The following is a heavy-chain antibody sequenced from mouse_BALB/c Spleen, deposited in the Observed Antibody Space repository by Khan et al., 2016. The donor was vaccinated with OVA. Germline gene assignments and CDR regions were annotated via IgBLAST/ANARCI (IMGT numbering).Heavy chain of an antibody. D-gene: IGHD1-1*01. Sequence: EVQLQESGPSLVKPSQTLSPTCSVTGDSIPRGYWNWIRKFPGNKLDYMGYISYSGNTYYNPYLKSRISITRDTSTNQYYLQLNSVTTEDTATYYCACELRGFAYWGQGTLVTVSA. CDR3: ACELRGFAY. CDR1: GDSIPRGY. J-gene: IGHJ3*01. CDR2: ISYSGNT. V-gene: IGHV3-8*02.